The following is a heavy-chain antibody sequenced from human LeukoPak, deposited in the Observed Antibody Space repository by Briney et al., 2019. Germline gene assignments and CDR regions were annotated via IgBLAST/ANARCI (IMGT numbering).Heavy chain of an antibody. Sequence: GGSLRLSCAASGFTFSSYGMHWVRQAPGKGLEWVAFIRYDGSNKYYADSVKGRFTISRDNSKNTLYLQMNSLRADDTAVYYCARDSDIVGDLDYWGQGTLVTVSS. CDR3: ARDSDIVGDLDY. V-gene: IGHV3-30*02. CDR2: IRYDGSNK. D-gene: IGHD2-15*01. CDR1: GFTFSSYG. J-gene: IGHJ4*02.